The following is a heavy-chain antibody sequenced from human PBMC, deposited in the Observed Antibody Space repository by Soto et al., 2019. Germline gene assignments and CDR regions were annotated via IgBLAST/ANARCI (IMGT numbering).Heavy chain of an antibody. Sequence: GESLKISCNGSGYSFTSYWISWVRQMPGKGLEWMGRIDPSDSYTNYSPSFQGHVTISADKSISTAYLQWSSLKASDTAMYYCARHALGDTVVVPAARSWFDPWGQGTLVTVSS. CDR1: GYSFTSYW. D-gene: IGHD2-2*01. CDR2: IDPSDSYT. J-gene: IGHJ5*02. CDR3: ARHALGDTVVVPAARSWFDP. V-gene: IGHV5-10-1*01.